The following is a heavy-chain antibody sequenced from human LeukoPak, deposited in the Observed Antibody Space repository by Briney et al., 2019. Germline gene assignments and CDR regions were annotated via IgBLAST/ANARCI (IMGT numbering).Heavy chain of an antibody. CDR3: ASTSVTTGPYYYYYGMDV. J-gene: IGHJ6*02. V-gene: IGHV3-66*01. D-gene: IGHD4-17*01. CDR1: GFTVSTTY. CDR2: IYSGGST. Sequence: GGSLRLSCAASGFTVSTTYMSWVRQAPGKGLDWVSGIYSGGSTSSADSVKGRFTISRDNSKNTLYLQMNSLRAEDTAVYYCASTSVTTGPYYYYYGMDVWGQGTTVTVSS.